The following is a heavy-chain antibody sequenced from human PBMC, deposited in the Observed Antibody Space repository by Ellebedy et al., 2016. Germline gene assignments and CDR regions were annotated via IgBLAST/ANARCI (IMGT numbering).Heavy chain of an antibody. Sequence: ASVKVSXXASGYTFSDYGITWVRQAPEQGLEWMGWISAYNGKTDYAQKFQGRILLTRDTSTRTAYMELANLRFDETAVYYCARDMPTNDYGDYDYYVMDVWGQGTSVAVSS. J-gene: IGHJ6*02. CDR3: ARDMPTNDYGDYDYYVMDV. V-gene: IGHV1-18*01. CDR2: ISAYNGKT. D-gene: IGHD4-17*01. CDR1: GYTFSDYG.